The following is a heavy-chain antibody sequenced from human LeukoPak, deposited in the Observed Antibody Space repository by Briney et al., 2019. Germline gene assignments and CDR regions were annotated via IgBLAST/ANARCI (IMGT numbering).Heavy chain of an antibody. J-gene: IGHJ6*02. CDR3: AVSSSWSYYYYGMDV. V-gene: IGHV4-34*01. Sequence: SETLSLTCAVYGGSFSGYCWSWIRQPPGKGLEWIGEINHSGSTNYNPSLKSRVTISVDTSKNQFSLKLSSVTAADTAVYYCAVSSSWSYYYYGMDVWGQGTTVTVSS. CDR2: INHSGST. CDR1: GGSFSGYC. D-gene: IGHD6-13*01.